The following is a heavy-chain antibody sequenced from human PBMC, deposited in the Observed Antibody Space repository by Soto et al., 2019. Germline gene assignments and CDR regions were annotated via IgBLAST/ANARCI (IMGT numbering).Heavy chain of an antibody. V-gene: IGHV4-34*01. CDR2: INHSGST. Sequence: SETLSLTCAVYGGSFSGYYWSWIRQPPGKGLEWIGEINHSGSTNYNPSLKSRVTISVDTSKNQFSLKLSSVTAADTAVYYCARAIDNWNYAFDIWGQGTMVTVS. CDR1: GGSFSGYY. D-gene: IGHD1-7*01. J-gene: IGHJ3*02. CDR3: ARAIDNWNYAFDI.